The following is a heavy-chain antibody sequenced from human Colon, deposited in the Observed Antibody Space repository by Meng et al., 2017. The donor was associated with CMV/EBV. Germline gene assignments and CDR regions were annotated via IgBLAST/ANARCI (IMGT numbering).Heavy chain of an antibody. Sequence: GESLKISCAASGLTFGSWWMSWVRQAPGKEPEWVANINRESTEMSYADSVKGRFTISRDNAKRSLFLQMNSLRADDTAVYYCARIYRSYFDSWGQGTLVTVSS. CDR3: ARIYRSYFDS. V-gene: IGHV3-7*01. CDR2: INRESTEM. CDR1: GLTFGSWW. J-gene: IGHJ5*01. D-gene: IGHD3-10*01.